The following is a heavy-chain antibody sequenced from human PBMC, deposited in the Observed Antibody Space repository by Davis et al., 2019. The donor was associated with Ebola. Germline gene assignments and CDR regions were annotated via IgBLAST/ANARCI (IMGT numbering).Heavy chain of an antibody. CDR3: ARNPRYCSSTSCPLLGWFDP. Sequence: SETLSLTCTVSGDSISSYYWSWIRQPPGKGLEWIGYIYYSGSTNYNPSLKSRVTISVDTSKNQFSLKLSSVTAADTAVYYCARNPRYCSSTSCPLLGWFDPWGQGTLVTVSS. CDR2: IYYSGST. D-gene: IGHD2-2*01. CDR1: GDSISSYY. J-gene: IGHJ5*02. V-gene: IGHV4-59*01.